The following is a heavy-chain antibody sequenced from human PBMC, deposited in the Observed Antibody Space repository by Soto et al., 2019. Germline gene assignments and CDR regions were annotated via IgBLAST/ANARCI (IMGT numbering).Heavy chain of an antibody. Sequence: GESLKISCQVSGYTFNNYWVAWVRQRPGKGLEWMGIVFPGDSETRYSPSFQGQATLSADQSTSTAFLQWNSLRASDTAVYYCARRKLHCGGGSCYETSDLDYWGQGTKVTVSS. CDR1: GYTFNNYW. D-gene: IGHD2-15*01. J-gene: IGHJ4*02. CDR3: ARRKLHCGGGSCYETSDLDY. CDR2: VFPGDSET. V-gene: IGHV5-51*01.